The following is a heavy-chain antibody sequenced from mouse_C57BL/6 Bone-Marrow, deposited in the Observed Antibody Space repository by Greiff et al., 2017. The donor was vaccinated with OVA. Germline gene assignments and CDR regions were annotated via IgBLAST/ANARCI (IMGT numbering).Heavy chain of an antibody. Sequence: QVTLKVSGPGILQPSQTLSLTCSFSGFSLSTFGMGVGWIRQPSGKGLEWLAHIWWDDDKYYNPALKSRLTISKDTSKNQVFLKIVNVDTAETATYYCARIIITTVVVEVDYWGQGTTLTVSS. V-gene: IGHV8-8*01. CDR3: ARIIITTVVVEVDY. CDR1: GFSLSTFGMG. J-gene: IGHJ2*01. CDR2: IWWDDDK. D-gene: IGHD1-1*01.